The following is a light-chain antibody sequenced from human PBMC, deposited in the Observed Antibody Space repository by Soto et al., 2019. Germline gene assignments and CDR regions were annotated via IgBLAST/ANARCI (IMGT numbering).Light chain of an antibody. CDR2: DAS. Sequence: DIQMTQSPSSLSASVGDRVTITCQASQDISNYLNWYQQKPGKAPKLLIYDASNLETGFPSRFSGSGSGTDFTFTISSLQPEDIATYYCQQYDNLPPGDTFGQGTKLEIK. CDR1: QDISNY. V-gene: IGKV1-33*01. J-gene: IGKJ2*01. CDR3: QQYDNLPPGDT.